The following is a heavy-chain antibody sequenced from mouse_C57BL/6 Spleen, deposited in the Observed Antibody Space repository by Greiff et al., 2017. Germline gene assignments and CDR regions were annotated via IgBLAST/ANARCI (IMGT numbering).Heavy chain of an antibody. CDR1: GYTFTDYN. Sequence: VQLQQSGPELVKPGASVKIPCKASGYTFTDYNLDWVKQSHGKSLEWIGDIIPNNGGTIYNQKFKGKATLTVDKSSSTAYMELRSLTSEDTAVYYCARLIYDGYYGYAMDYWGQGTSVTVSS. CDR2: IIPNNGGT. J-gene: IGHJ4*01. V-gene: IGHV1-18*01. D-gene: IGHD2-3*01. CDR3: ARLIYDGYYGYAMDY.